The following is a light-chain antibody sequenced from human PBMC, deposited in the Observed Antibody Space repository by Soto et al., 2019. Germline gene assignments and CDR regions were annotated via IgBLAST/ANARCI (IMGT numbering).Light chain of an antibody. CDR2: LETSGSY. Sequence: QSVLTQSSSASASLGSSVKLTCTLSSGHTTYIIAWHQQQPGKAPRYLMKLETSGSYNKGSGVPDRFSGSSSGADRYLTISNLQFEDEADYYCETWDINTQVVFGGGTKL. CDR1: SGHTTYI. CDR3: ETWDINTQVV. V-gene: IGLV4-60*02. J-gene: IGLJ2*01.